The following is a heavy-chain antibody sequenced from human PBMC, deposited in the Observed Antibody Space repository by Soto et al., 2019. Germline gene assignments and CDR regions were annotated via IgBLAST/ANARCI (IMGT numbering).Heavy chain of an antibody. J-gene: IGHJ4*02. V-gene: IGHV4-34*01. CDR1: GGSFSGYY. Sequence: QVQLQQWGAGLLKPSETLSLTCAVYGGSFSGYYWCWIRQPPGKGLEWIGEINHSGSTNYNPSLKSRVTISVDTPKNQFSLKLSSVTAADTAVYYCARRPYYGDYDKKFDYWGQGTLVTVSS. D-gene: IGHD4-17*01. CDR2: INHSGST. CDR3: ARRPYYGDYDKKFDY.